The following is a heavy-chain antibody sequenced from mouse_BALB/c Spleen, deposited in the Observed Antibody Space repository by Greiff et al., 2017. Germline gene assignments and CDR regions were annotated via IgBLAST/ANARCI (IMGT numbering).Heavy chain of an antibody. CDR2: IEPANGNT. Sequence: EVQGVESGAELVKPGASVKLSCTASGFNIKDTYMHWVKQRPEQGLEWIGRIEPANGNTKYDPKFPGKATITADTSSNTAYLQRSSLTSEDTAVYYCARWESSLLRLTGAMDYWGQGTSVTVSS. CDR3: ARWESSLLRLTGAMDY. D-gene: IGHD1-2*01. J-gene: IGHJ4*01. CDR1: GFNIKDTY. V-gene: IGHV14-3*02.